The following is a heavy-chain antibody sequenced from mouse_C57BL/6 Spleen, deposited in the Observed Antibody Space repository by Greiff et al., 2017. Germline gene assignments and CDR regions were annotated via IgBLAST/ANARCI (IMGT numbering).Heavy chain of an antibody. Sequence: EVQLQQSGPELVKPGASVKMSCKASGYTFTDYNMHWVKQSHGKSLEWIGYINPNNGGTSYNQKFKGKATLTVNKSSSTAYMELRSLTSEDSAVYYCARFYYYGTLYAMDYWGQGTSVTVSS. CDR3: ARFYYYGTLYAMDY. CDR1: GYTFTDYN. D-gene: IGHD1-1*01. J-gene: IGHJ4*01. CDR2: INPNNGGT. V-gene: IGHV1-22*01.